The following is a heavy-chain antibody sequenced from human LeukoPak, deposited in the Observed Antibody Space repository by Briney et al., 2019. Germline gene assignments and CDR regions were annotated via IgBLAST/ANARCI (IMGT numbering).Heavy chain of an antibody. J-gene: IGHJ3*02. V-gene: IGHV3-11*04. Sequence: GGSLRLSCAASGFTFSDYYMSWIRQAPGKGLEWVSYISSSSSTIYYADSVKGRFTISRDNAKNSLYLQMNSLRAEDTAVYYCARGQNYYDSSGLDAFDIWGQGTMVTVSS. CDR2: ISSSSSTI. D-gene: IGHD3-22*01. CDR3: ARGQNYYDSSGLDAFDI. CDR1: GFTFSDYY.